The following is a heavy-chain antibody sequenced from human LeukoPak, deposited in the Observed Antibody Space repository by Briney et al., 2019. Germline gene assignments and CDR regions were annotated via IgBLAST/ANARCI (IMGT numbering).Heavy chain of an antibody. J-gene: IGHJ4*02. CDR2: IDSGVSTT. CDR1: GFTFSNYL. Sequence: GGSLRLSCAASGFTFSNYLMHWVRQAPGKGLVWVSRIDSGVSTTIYADSVKGRFTISRDNAKSTLYLQMNSLRAEDTAVYYCVRGRYYFDYWGQGTLVAVSS. V-gene: IGHV3-74*01. D-gene: IGHD1-14*01. CDR3: VRGRYYFDY.